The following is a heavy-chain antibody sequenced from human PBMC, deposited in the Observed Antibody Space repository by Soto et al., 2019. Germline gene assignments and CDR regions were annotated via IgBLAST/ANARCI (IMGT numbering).Heavy chain of an antibody. CDR1: CYSIISGYY. CDR3: ASENRSKVTIVYYYSYGVEA. Sequence: WETLSLTCAVSCYSIISGYYWGWIRHPPGKGLEWIGSIYHSGSTYYNPSLISPGTISVDTSKNKFSLNLSSVTGADTAVYLCASENRSKVTIVYYYSYGVEAWGDGTTVT. V-gene: IGHV4-38-2*01. D-gene: IGHD4-17*01. J-gene: IGHJ6*02. CDR2: IYHSGST.